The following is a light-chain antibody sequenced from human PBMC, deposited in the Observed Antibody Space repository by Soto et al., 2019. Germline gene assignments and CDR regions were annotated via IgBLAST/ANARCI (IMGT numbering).Light chain of an antibody. CDR3: QQYNNWPPTT. CDR2: GAS. V-gene: IGKV3-15*01. CDR1: QSFSSN. J-gene: IGKJ5*01. Sequence: EIVMPQSPATLSVSPGERSPLSGRASQSFSSNLAWYQQKPGQGPRLLIYGASTRATGIPVRFSGSGSGTDFTLTIRSLEPEDFAVYYCQQYNNWPPTTVGQGTRLEIK.